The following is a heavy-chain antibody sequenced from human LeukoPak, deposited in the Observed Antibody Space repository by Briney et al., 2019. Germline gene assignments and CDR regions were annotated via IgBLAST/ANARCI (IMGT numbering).Heavy chain of an antibody. J-gene: IGHJ4*02. CDR1: GFTFSSYW. Sequence: PGGSLRLSCAASGFTFSSYWMSWVRRAPGKGLEWVANIKQDGSEKYYVDSVKGRFTISRDNAKNSLYLQMNSLRAEDTAVYYCAREGNDFWSGYYGGLFDYWGQGTLVTVSS. CDR3: AREGNDFWSGYYGGLFDY. CDR2: IKQDGSEK. V-gene: IGHV3-7*01. D-gene: IGHD3-3*01.